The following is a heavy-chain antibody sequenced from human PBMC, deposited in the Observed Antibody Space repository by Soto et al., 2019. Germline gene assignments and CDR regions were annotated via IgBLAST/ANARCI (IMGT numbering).Heavy chain of an antibody. D-gene: IGHD3-16*01. J-gene: IGHJ4*01. CDR2: IKSKADGSTK. CDR3: GTPRPGSHGYSF. CDR1: AITVSNVW. Sequence: EGSMRLSCAASAITVSNVWMTWIRQAPGKGLEWVGRIKSKADGSTKEYGTPVKDRFIISRDDSKNTVELQMHALRTEDTAFYCCGTPRPGSHGYSFWGHGALVTVSS. V-gene: IGHV3-15*01.